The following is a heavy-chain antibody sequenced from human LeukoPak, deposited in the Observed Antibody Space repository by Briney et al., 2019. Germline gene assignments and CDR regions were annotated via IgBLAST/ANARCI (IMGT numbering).Heavy chain of an antibody. CDR1: GYTFTSYD. Sequence: ASVKVSCKASGYTFTSYDINWVRQATGQGLEWMGWMNPNSGNTGYAQKFQGRVTMTRNTSISTAYMELSSLRSEDTAVYYCAGRPRGDILTGYYVGYYYYGMDVWGQGTTVTVSS. D-gene: IGHD3-9*01. V-gene: IGHV1-8*01. J-gene: IGHJ6*02. CDR2: MNPNSGNT. CDR3: AGRPRGDILTGYYVGYYYYGMDV.